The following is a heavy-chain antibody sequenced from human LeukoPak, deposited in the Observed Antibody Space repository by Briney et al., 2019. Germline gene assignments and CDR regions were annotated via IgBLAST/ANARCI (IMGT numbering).Heavy chain of an antibody. J-gene: IGHJ4*02. CDR3: ARHRYSSDWYDY. CDR2: IYYGGST. D-gene: IGHD6-13*01. CDR1: GGSISSYY. Sequence: SETLSLTCTVSGGSISSYYWSWIRQPPGKGLEWIGYIYYGGSTNYNPSLKSRVTISVDPSKNQFSLKLSSVTAADAAVYYCARHRYSSDWYDYWGQGTLVTVSS. V-gene: IGHV4-59*08.